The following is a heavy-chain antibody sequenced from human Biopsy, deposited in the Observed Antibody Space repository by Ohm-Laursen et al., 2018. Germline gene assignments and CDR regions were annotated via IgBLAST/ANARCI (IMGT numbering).Heavy chain of an antibody. D-gene: IGHD3-16*01. J-gene: IGHJ3*01. CDR3: ARDIMNRIAGLVARSDVFDV. CDR1: GYAVNDYF. CDR2: IRPNSGGT. Sequence: ASVKVSCNGSGYAVNDYFLHWLRQAPGQGPEWMGWIRPNSGGTNYAQKFQGRVTMTTDTSTSTVYLELRRLISDDTAVYYCARDIMNRIAGLVARSDVFDVWGQGTLVTVSS. V-gene: IGHV1-2*02.